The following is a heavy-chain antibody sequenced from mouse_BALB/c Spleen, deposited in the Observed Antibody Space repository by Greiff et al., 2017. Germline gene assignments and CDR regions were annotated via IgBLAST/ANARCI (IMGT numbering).Heavy chain of an antibody. V-gene: IGHV2-5-1*01. J-gene: IGHJ4*01. CDR1: GFSLTSYG. CDR3: AKRENRSYYAMDY. Sequence: QVQLQQSGPSLVQPSQSLSITCTVSGFSLTSYGVHWVRQSPGKGLEWLGVIWRGGSTDYNAAFMSRLSITKDNSKSQVFFKMNSLQADDTAIYYCAKRENRSYYAMDYWGQGTSVTVSS. D-gene: IGHD2-14*01. CDR2: IWRGGST.